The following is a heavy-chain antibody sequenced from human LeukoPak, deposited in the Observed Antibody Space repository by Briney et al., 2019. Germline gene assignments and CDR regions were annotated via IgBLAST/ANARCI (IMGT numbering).Heavy chain of an antibody. J-gene: IGHJ6*02. V-gene: IGHV4-39*07. CDR3: ARGDDFWSGWYYYYGMDV. D-gene: IGHD3-3*01. CDR1: GGSISSSSYY. Sequence: KPSETLSLTCTVSGGSISSSSYYWGWIRQPPGKGLEWIGSIYYSGSTNYNPSLKSRVTISVDTSKNQFSLKLSSVTAADTAVYYCARGDDFWSGWYYYYGMDVWGQGTTVTVSS. CDR2: IYYSGST.